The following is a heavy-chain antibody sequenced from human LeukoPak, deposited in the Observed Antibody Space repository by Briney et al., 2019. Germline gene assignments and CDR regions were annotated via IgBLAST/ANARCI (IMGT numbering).Heavy chain of an antibody. CDR3: ARGHCSGGSCYPGDY. CDR2: IIPILGIA. D-gene: IGHD2-15*01. J-gene: IGHJ4*02. V-gene: IGHV1-69*04. CDR1: GGTFSSYA. Sequence: ASGKVSCKASGGTFSSYAISLVRQAPGQGLEWMGRIIPILGIANYAQKFQGRVTITADKSTSTAYIELSSLRSEDTAVYYCARGHCSGGSCYPGDYWGQGTLVTVSS.